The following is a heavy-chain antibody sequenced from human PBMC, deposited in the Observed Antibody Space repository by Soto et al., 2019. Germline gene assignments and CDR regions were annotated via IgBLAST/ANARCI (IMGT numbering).Heavy chain of an antibody. CDR2: IYYSGST. D-gene: IGHD6-6*01. CDR3: AREGGSSSSGEGVYFDY. V-gene: IGHV4-59*01. Sequence: QVQLQESGPGLVKPSETLSLTCTVSGGSISSYYWSWIRQPPGKGLEWIGYIYYSGSTNYNPSLKSRVTISVDTSKNQFSLKLSSVTAADTAVYYCAREGGSSSSGEGVYFDYWGQGTLVTVSS. J-gene: IGHJ4*02. CDR1: GGSISSYY.